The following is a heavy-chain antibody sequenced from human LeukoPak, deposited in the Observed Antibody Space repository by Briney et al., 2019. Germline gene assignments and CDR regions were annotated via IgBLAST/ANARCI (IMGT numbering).Heavy chain of an antibody. CDR3: ARHISMVRGVIRPNDY. V-gene: IGHV4-39*01. CDR1: GGSITSSSYY. Sequence: PSETLSLTCTVSGGSITSSSYYWGWIRQPPGKGLEWIGSIYYSGNTYYNPSLKSRVTISVDTSKNQFSLKLSSVTAADTAVYYCARHISMVRGVIRPNDYWGQGILVTVSS. D-gene: IGHD3-10*01. CDR2: IYYSGNT. J-gene: IGHJ4*02.